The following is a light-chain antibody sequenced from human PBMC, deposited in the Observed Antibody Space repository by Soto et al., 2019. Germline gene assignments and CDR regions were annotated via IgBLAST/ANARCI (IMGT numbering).Light chain of an antibody. CDR2: AAS. CDR1: QSISSY. V-gene: IGKV1-39*01. Sequence: DIKMNQSPSSLSASVGDRVTITCRASQSISSYLNWYQQKPGKAPKLLIYAASSLQSGVPSRFSGSGSGTDFTLTISSLQPEDFATNYCQQSYSTITFGQGTLLEI. CDR3: QQSYSTIT. J-gene: IGKJ5*01.